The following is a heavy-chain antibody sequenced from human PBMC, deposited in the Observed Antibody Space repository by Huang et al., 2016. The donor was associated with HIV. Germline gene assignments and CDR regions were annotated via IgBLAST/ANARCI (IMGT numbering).Heavy chain of an antibody. CDR2: ISCDGNNK. CDR1: GFTFSGDG. CDR3: AKDNDLYYFDY. J-gene: IGHJ4*02. V-gene: IGHV3-30*18. Sequence: QVHLVESGGGVVQPGRSLRLCCAASGFTFSGDGMHWVRQAPGKGLEWVAVISCDGNNKYYADSVRGRFTVSRDNSQNTVSLQMITLRAEDTAVYYCAKDNDLYYFDYWGQGTLVTVSS. D-gene: IGHD1-1*01.